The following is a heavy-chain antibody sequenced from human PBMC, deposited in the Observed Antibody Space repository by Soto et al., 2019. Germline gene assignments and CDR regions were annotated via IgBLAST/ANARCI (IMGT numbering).Heavy chain of an antibody. CDR2: INSDGSST. J-gene: IGHJ6*01. Sequence: EVQLVESGGGLVQPGGSLRLSCAASGFTFSSYWMHWVRQAPGKGLVWVSRINSDGSSTSYADSVKGRFTISRDNAKNTLYLQMNSLRAEDAAVYYCARCSGSQPNRYYYYYGMDVWGQGTTVTVSS. V-gene: IGHV3-74*01. CDR3: ARCSGSQPNRYYYYYGMDV. D-gene: IGHD3-10*02. CDR1: GFTFSSYW.